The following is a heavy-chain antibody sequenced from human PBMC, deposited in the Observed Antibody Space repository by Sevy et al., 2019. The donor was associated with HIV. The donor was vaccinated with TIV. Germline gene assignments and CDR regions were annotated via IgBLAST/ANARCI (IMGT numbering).Heavy chain of an antibody. V-gene: IGHV1-24*01. CDR3: ATDGHCSSTSCYSGFDP. J-gene: IGHJ5*02. CDR2: FDPEDGET. D-gene: IGHD2-2*02. CDR1: GYTLTELS. Sequence: ASVNVSCKVSGYTLTELSMHWVRQAPGKGLEWMGGFDPEDGETIYAQKFQGRVTMTEDTSTDTAYMELSSLRSEDTAVYYCATDGHCSSTSCYSGFDPWGQGTLVTVSS.